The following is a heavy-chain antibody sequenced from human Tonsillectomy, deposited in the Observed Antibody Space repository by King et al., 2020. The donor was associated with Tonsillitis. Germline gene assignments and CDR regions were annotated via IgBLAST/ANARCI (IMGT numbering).Heavy chain of an antibody. J-gene: IGHJ2*01. V-gene: IGHV3-48*03. CDR3: AGVRATRVRWYFDL. CDR2: ISSTGGIK. D-gene: IGHD5-24*01. CDR1: GFTFSSYE. Sequence: QLVQSGGGLVQPGGSLRLSCAASGFTFSSYEVNWVRQAPGKGLEWVSYISSTGGIKYYADSVKGRFTISRDNAQSSPHLQMNSLRVEDTAVYYCAGVRATRVRWYFDLWGRGTLVTVS.